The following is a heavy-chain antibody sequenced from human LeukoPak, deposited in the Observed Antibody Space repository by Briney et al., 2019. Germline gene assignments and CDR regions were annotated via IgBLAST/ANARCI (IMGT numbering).Heavy chain of an antibody. V-gene: IGHV1-2*06. CDR3: AGVTGITSPFDY. CDR1: GGTFSSYA. CDR2: INPNSGGT. J-gene: IGHJ4*02. D-gene: IGHD3-16*01. Sequence: ASVKVSCKASGGTFSSYAISWVRQAPGQGLEWMGRINPNSGGTNYAQKFQGRVTMTRDTSISTAYMELSRLRSDDTAVYYCAGVTGITSPFDYWGQGTLVTVSS.